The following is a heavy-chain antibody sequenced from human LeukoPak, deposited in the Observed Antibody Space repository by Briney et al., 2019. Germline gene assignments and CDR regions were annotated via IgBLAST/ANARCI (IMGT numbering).Heavy chain of an antibody. CDR2: IYSGGST. J-gene: IGHJ3*02. D-gene: IGHD5/OR15-5a*01. CDR3: ARVAVSSGAFDI. V-gene: IGHV3-53*01. CDR1: GFTVSSNY. Sequence: SGGSLRLSCAASGFTVSSNYMSWVRQAPGKGLEWVSIIYSGGSTFYADSVKGRFTISRDNSKNTLYLQMNSLRAEDTAVYYCARVAVSSGAFDIWGQGTMVTVSS.